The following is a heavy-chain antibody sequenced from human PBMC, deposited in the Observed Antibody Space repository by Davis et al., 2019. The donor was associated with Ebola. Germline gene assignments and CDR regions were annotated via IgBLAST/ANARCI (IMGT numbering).Heavy chain of an antibody. Sequence: GESLKISCAASGFTFSSYAMTWARQAPGKGLEWVSAVTSSGGGTYYADSVKGRFTISRDNAKNSLYLQMNSLRAEDTAVYYCVRDPALVVTGGGWFFGLWGRGTLVTVSS. CDR3: VRDPALVVTGGGWFFGL. CDR1: GFTFSSYA. D-gene: IGHD2-21*02. CDR2: VTSSGGGT. V-gene: IGHV3-23*01. J-gene: IGHJ2*01.